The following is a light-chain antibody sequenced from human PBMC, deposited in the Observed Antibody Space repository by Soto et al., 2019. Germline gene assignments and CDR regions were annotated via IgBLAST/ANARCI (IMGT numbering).Light chain of an antibody. CDR2: SAS. CDR1: QGINNY. CDR3: QKYDRSPRT. Sequence: DIQMTQSPSSLSASVGDIVTITCRASQGINNYLAWYQQKPGKVPVLLIYSASTLKSGVPSRFSGRGAGTDFTLTISSLQPEDFETYYCQKYDRSPRTFGQGTKVDIK. J-gene: IGKJ1*01. V-gene: IGKV1-27*01.